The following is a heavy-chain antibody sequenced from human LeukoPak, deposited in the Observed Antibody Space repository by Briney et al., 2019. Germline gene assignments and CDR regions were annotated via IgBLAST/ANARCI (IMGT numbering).Heavy chain of an antibody. CDR1: GFTSSGSA. CDR3: ARVSSGSYYILDC. Sequence: PGGSLRLSCAASGFTSSGSAMHWVRQASGKGLEWVSYISSSGSTKYYADSVRGRLTIPRDNAKNSLYLQMSGLRGEDTAVYYCARVSSGSYYILDCWGQGTLVTVSS. V-gene: IGHV3-48*03. CDR2: ISSSGSTK. J-gene: IGHJ4*02. D-gene: IGHD1-26*01.